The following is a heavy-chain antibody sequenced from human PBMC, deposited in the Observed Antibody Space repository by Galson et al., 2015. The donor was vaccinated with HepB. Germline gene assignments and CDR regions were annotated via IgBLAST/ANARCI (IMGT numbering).Heavy chain of an antibody. V-gene: IGHV3-30*18. CDR1: SFPFSSYG. CDR3: AKAGLRYFASRPLYGMDV. D-gene: IGHD3-9*01. CDR2: ISYDGRNN. Sequence: SLRLSCAASSFPFSSYGMHWVRQAPGKGLEWVAVISYDGRNNYYADSVKGRFTISRDNSKNTLYLQMNSLRAEDTAVYYCAKAGLRYFASRPLYGMDVWGQGTTVTVSS. J-gene: IGHJ6*02.